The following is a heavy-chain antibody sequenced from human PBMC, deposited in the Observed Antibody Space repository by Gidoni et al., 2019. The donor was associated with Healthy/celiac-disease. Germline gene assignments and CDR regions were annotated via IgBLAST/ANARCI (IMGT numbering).Heavy chain of an antibody. J-gene: IGHJ1*01. D-gene: IGHD3-22*01. CDR3: ATDTVSYYYDGSGYYCFHL. Sequence: FSSYAMSWVRQAPGKGLEWVSAISGGGSSTYYADSVKGRFTIPRDNSKNTLNLQMYSLTAEDTAVFYCATDTVSYYYDGSGYYCFHLWGQGTLVTVSS. CDR2: ISGGGSST. CDR1: FSSYA. V-gene: IGHV3-23*01.